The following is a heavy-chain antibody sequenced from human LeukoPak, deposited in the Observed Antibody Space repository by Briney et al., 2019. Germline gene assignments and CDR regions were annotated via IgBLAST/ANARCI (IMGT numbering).Heavy chain of an antibody. J-gene: IGHJ5*02. CDR1: GGSISSYY. CDR2: IYYSGST. CDR3: ARRGTTDYRFDP. Sequence: TSETLSLTCTVSGGSISSYYWSWIRQPPGKGLEWIGYIYYSGSTNYNPSLKSRVTISVDTSKNQFSLKLSSVTAADTAVYYCARRGTTDYRFDPWGQGTLVTVSS. V-gene: IGHV4-59*08. D-gene: IGHD4-17*01.